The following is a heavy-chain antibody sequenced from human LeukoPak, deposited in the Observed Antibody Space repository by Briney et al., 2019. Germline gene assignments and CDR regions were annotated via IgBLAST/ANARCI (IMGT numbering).Heavy chain of an antibody. J-gene: IGHJ4*01. CDR3: AREPSGWYLDC. CDR1: GFTFSDHS. V-gene: IGHV3-21*01. D-gene: IGHD6-19*01. Sequence: PGGSLRLSCAASGFTFSDHSMNWVRQAPGKGLEWVSYISGSSNYIHYADSVKGRFTISRDSAKSSVYLQMNSLRAEDTAVYYCAREPSGWYLDCWGHGTLVTVSS. CDR2: ISGSSNYI.